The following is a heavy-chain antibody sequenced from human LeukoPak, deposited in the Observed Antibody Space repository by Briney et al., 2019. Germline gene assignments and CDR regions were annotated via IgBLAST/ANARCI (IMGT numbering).Heavy chain of an antibody. J-gene: IGHJ2*01. CDR2: IFATGNT. CDR1: GGSISSYY. Sequence: SETLSLTCTVSGGSISSYYWSWIRQPPGKGLEWIGRIFATGNTNYNPSLKSRVTISVDTSKNQFSLKLSSVTAADTAVYYCARDSRRLGAGHWYFDLWGRGTLVTVSS. CDR3: ARDSRRLGAGHWYFDL. D-gene: IGHD1-26*01. V-gene: IGHV4-59*01.